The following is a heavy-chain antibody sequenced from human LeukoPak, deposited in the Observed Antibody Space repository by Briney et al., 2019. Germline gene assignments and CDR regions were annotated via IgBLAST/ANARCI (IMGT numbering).Heavy chain of an antibody. CDR1: GFTFSNYA. CDR2: ISGSGDST. D-gene: IGHD6-6*01. Sequence: PGGSLRLSCAASGFTFSNYATSWVRQAPGKGLEWVSAISGSGDSTYYGDSVKGRFTISRDNSKNTLYLQVNSLRAEDTAVYYCAKGQSLRSYNWFDPWGQGTLVTVSS. CDR3: AKGQSLRSYNWFDP. V-gene: IGHV3-23*01. J-gene: IGHJ5*02.